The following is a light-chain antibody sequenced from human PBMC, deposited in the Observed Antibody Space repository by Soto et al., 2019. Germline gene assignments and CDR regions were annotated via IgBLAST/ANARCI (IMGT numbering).Light chain of an antibody. Sequence: DIQMTQSPTSLSASVGDRVTITCRASQGIRNFVAWYQQKPGKAPKLLIYAASTLQSGVPSRFRGSGSGTDFTLTINILQPEDVATYSCQKYSSVPVFGAGTKVEIK. CDR3: QKYSSVPV. V-gene: IGKV1-27*01. J-gene: IGKJ3*01. CDR1: QGIRNF. CDR2: AAS.